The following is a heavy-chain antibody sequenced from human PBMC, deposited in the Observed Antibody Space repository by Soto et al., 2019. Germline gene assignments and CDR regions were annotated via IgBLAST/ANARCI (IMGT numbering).Heavy chain of an antibody. CDR2: IIPILGIA. CDR3: ARDPVGDDAFDI. J-gene: IGHJ3*02. V-gene: IGHV1-69*02. D-gene: IGHD3-3*01. Sequence: QVQLVQSGAEVKKPGSSVKVSCKASGGTFSSYTISWVRQAPGQGLEWMGRIIPILGIANYAQKFQGRVTITADKSTSTAYMELISLRSEDTAVYYCARDPVGDDAFDIWGQGTMVTVSS. CDR1: GGTFSSYT.